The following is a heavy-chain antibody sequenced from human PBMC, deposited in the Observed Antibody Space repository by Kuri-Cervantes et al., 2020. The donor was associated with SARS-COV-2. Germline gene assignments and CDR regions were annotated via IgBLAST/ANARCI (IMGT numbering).Heavy chain of an antibody. V-gene: IGHV4-59*01. Sequence: GSLRLSCTVSGGSISTYYWSWIRQPPGKGLEWIGYIYYSGSTTYNPSLKSRVTISVDTSKNQFSLELDSVTAADTAVYYCARVPYYDFWSDHPEGGWFDPWGRGTLVTVSS. D-gene: IGHD3-3*01. CDR1: GGSISTYY. CDR2: IYYSGST. J-gene: IGHJ5*02. CDR3: ARVPYYDFWSDHPEGGWFDP.